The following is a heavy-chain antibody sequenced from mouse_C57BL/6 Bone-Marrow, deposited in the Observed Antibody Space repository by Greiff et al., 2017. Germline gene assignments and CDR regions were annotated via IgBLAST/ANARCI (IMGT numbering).Heavy chain of an antibody. CDR2: LYPGSGST. V-gene: IGHV1-55*01. D-gene: IGHD2-1*01. J-gene: IGHJ1*03. Sequence: VQLQQPGAELVKPGASVKMSCKASGYTFTSYWITWVKQRPGQGLEWIGDLYPGSGSTNYNEKFKSKATLTVDTSSSTAYMQLSSLTSEDSAVYYCARRGGNYCYWYFDVWGTGTTVTVSS. CDR1: GYTFTSYW. CDR3: ARRGGNYCYWYFDV.